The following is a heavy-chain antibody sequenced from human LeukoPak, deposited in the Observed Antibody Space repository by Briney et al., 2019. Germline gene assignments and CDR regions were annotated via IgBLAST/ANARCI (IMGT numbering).Heavy chain of an antibody. D-gene: IGHD4-17*01. CDR1: GFIFNRAW. CDR2: ISISGSKT. J-gene: IGHJ4*02. CDR3: ANEIRPNDY. V-gene: IGHV3-23*01. Sequence: PGGSLRLSCAASGFIFNRAWMNWVRQAPGKGLEWVSAISISGSKTYYADSVKGRFTISRDNSKNTLYLQMNSLRAEDTAVYYCANEIRPNDYWGQGTQVTVSS.